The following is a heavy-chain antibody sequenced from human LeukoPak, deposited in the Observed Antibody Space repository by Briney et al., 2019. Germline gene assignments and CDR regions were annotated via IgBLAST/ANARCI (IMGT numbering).Heavy chain of an antibody. J-gene: IGHJ4*02. CDR3: TRLGGSSD. D-gene: IGHD1-26*01. Sequence: GGSLKLSCAASGFTFSGSAMHWVRQASGKGLEWVGRIRSKANSYATAYAASVKGRFTISRDDSKNTAYLQMNSLKTEDTAVYYCTRLGGSSDWGQGTLVTVSS. V-gene: IGHV3-73*01. CDR2: IRSKANSYAT. CDR1: GFTFSGSA.